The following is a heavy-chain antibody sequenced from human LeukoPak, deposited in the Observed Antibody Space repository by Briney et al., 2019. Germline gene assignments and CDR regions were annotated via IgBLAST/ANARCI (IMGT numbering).Heavy chain of an antibody. Sequence: SETLSLTCAVYGGSFSGYYWSWIRQPPGKGLEWIGRIYTSGSTNYNPSLKSRVTISVDKSKNQFSLKLSSVTAADTAVYYCARDRLGGYDSTRGNWFDPWGQGTLVTVSS. CDR2: IYTSGST. D-gene: IGHD5-12*01. V-gene: IGHV4-4*07. CDR1: GGSFSGYY. CDR3: ARDRLGGYDSTRGNWFDP. J-gene: IGHJ5*02.